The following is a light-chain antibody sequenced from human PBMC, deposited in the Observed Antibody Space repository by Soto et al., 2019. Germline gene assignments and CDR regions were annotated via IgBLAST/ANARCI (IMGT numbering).Light chain of an antibody. CDR1: QSVFRGSNIKDC. CDR3: QQFSSPPFFP. CDR2: WAS. V-gene: IGKV4-1*01. Sequence: DIVMTQSPDSLAVSLGERATINCKSSQSVFRGSNIKDCLAWYQQKPGQPPKLLLYWASTRESGVPDRFSGSGSGTDFTLTISSLQAEDVAIYYCQQFSSPPFFPFGQGTKLEIK. J-gene: IGKJ2*01.